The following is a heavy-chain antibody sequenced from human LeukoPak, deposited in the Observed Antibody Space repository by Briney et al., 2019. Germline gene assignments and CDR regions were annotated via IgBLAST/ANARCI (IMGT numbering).Heavy chain of an antibody. CDR2: ISGSGGST. D-gene: IGHD3-22*01. V-gene: IGHV3-23*01. J-gene: IGHJ3*02. CDR3: AKDGPTYYYDSSGYWAFDAFDI. CDR1: GFTFGDYA. Sequence: PTGGSLRLSCTASGFTFGDYAMSWVRQAPGKGLEWVSAISGSGGSTYYADSVKGRFTISRDNSKNTLYLQMNSLRAEDTAVYYCAKDGPTYYYDSSGYWAFDAFDIWGQGTMVTVSS.